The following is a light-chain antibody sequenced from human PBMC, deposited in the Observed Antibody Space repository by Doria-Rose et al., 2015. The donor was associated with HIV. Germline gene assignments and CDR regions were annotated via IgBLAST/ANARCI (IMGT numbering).Light chain of an antibody. CDR1: QSISSW. CDR2: KAS. J-gene: IGKJ1*01. V-gene: IGKV1-5*03. CDR3: QQYNSYPWT. Sequence: TQSPSTLSASVGDRVTITCRTSQSISSWLAWYQQEPGKAPKLLIYKASTLDSGVPSRFSGSGSGTSFTLSITSLQPDDFATYYCQQYNSYPWTFGQGTKVEIK.